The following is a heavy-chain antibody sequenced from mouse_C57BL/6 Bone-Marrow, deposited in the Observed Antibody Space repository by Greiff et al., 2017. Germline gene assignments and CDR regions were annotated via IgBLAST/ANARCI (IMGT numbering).Heavy chain of an antibody. D-gene: IGHD1-1*01. J-gene: IGHJ3*01. Sequence: QVQLQQPGAELVRPGSSVKLSCKASGYTFTSYWMAWVKQRPGQGLEWIGNIYPSDSETHYNQKFKDKGTLTVDKSSSTAYMQLSSLTSEDSAVYDCARGVSSSWFAYWGQGTLVTVSA. V-gene: IGHV1-61*01. CDR3: ARGVSSSWFAY. CDR2: IYPSDSET. CDR1: GYTFTSYW.